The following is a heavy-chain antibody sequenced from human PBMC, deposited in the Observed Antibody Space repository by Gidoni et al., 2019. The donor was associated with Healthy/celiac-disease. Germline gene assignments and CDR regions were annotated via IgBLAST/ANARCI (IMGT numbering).Heavy chain of an antibody. Sequence: QVQLQESGPGLVKPSETLSLTCAVSGYSISSGYYWGWIRQPPGKGLEWIGSIYHSGSTYYNPSLKSRVTISVDTSKNQFSLKLSSVTAADTAVYYCARTTMVQGAPDDAFDIWGQGTMVTVSS. CDR1: GYSISSGYY. CDR2: IYHSGST. J-gene: IGHJ3*02. V-gene: IGHV4-38-2*01. CDR3: ARTTMVQGAPDDAFDI. D-gene: IGHD3-10*01.